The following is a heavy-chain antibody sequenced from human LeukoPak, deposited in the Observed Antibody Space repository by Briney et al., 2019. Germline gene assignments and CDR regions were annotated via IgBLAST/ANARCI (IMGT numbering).Heavy chain of an antibody. Sequence: PAGSLTLSCAVSGFTFSSYGMHWVRQPPGKGLEWVGAISCSGGSTYYADCEKGRFTIYRDDPTNTLYLQRSSLSAEATAVYYCARGPLGVVPHQCDCWGRGTLHSVPS. J-gene: IGHJ2*01. CDR3: ARGPLGVVPHQCDC. D-gene: IGHD2-15*01. CDR1: GFTFSSYG. CDR2: ISCSGGST. V-gene: IGHV3-23*01.